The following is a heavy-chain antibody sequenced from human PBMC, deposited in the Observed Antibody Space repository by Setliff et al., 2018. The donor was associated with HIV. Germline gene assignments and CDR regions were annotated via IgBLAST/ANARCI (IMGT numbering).Heavy chain of an antibody. CDR1: GGSFSGYY. J-gene: IGHJ4*02. CDR3: ARGRFRIGYCSSTSCLDPLGY. V-gene: IGHV4-34*01. D-gene: IGHD2-2*03. CDR2: INHSGST. Sequence: PSETLSLTCAVYGGSFSGYYWNWIRQPPGKGLEWIGEINHSGSTNYNPSLKSRVTISVDTSKNQFSLKLSSVTAADTAVYYCARGRFRIGYCSSTSCLDPLGYWGQGTLVTVSS.